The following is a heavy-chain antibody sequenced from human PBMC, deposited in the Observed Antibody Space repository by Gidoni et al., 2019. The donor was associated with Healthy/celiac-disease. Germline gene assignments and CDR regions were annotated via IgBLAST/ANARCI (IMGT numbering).Heavy chain of an antibody. Sequence: QVQLQQWGAGLLKPSEPLSLTCAVYVGSFSAYYWSWIRQPTGTGLEWCGEINHSGSTNYNTSRKSRVTISVDTSKNKFSLKLSSVTAAETAVYYCARGLRRGRWELLLDYWGQGTLVTVSS. D-gene: IGHD1-26*01. CDR1: VGSFSAYY. V-gene: IGHV4-34*01. J-gene: IGHJ4*02. CDR2: INHSGST. CDR3: ARGLRRGRWELLLDY.